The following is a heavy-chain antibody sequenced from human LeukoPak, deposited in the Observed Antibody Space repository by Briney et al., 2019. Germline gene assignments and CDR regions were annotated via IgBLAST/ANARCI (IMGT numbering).Heavy chain of an antibody. V-gene: IGHV3-23*01. CDR3: AKSVSSSCTCPTY. CDR1: GLTFNNYA. CDR2: ISDSGDTT. D-gene: IGHD2-2*01. Sequence: GGSLRLSCAVSGLTFNNYAMSWVRQAPGRGLEWISGISDSGDTTKYADSVKGRFTISRDSFRNTLYLQMSSLRAEDTAIYYCAKSVSSSCTCPTYWGQGTLVTVSS. J-gene: IGHJ4*02.